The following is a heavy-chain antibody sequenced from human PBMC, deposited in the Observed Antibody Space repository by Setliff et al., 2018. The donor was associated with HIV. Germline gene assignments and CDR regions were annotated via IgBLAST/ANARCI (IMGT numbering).Heavy chain of an antibody. CDR3: ARSAHDSETGY. D-gene: IGHD5-12*01. V-gene: IGHV1-18*01. J-gene: IGHJ4*02. Sequence: GASVKVSCKASGYTFTSYGISWVRQAPGQGLEWMGWISAYDGNTNYAQKLQGRVTMTTVTSTSTAYMELRSLRSEDTAFYYCARSAHDSETGYWGQGTLVTVSS. CDR2: ISAYDGNT. CDR1: GYTFTSYG.